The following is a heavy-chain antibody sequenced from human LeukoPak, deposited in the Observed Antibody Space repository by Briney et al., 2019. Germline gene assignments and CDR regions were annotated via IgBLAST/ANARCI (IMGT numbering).Heavy chain of an antibody. CDR3: ASGIPYNSGWYGSYGY. Sequence: ASVKVSFKASGYTFTAYYIHWVRQAPGQGLEWMGWINPNSGGTNFAQKFQGRVTMTRDTSISTAYMEVTRLISDDTAVYYCASGIPYNSGWYGSYGYWGQGTLVTVSS. V-gene: IGHV1-2*02. CDR2: INPNSGGT. J-gene: IGHJ4*02. D-gene: IGHD6-19*01. CDR1: GYTFTAYY.